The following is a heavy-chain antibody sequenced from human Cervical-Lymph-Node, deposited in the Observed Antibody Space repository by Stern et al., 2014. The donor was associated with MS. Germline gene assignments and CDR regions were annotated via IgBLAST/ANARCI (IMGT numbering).Heavy chain of an antibody. CDR3: ARVHSGYNWFDY. CDR2: IYHSGTT. V-gene: IGHV4-4*02. Sequence: QLQLQESGPGLVKPSGTLSLTCAVSGGSISNTNWWGWVRQTPGMGLEWIGEIYHSGTTNFSPSLKSRVTMSVEKSKNHFSLELKSVTAADTAVYYCARVHSGYNWFDYWGQGTLVTVSS. D-gene: IGHD5-12*01. J-gene: IGHJ4*02. CDR1: GGSISNTNW.